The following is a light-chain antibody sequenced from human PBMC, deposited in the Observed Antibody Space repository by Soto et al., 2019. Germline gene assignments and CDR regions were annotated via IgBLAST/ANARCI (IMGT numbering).Light chain of an antibody. CDR1: SSNIGRHT. J-gene: IGLJ1*01. CDR3: AAWDDSLNGHV. Sequence: QSVLTQPPSASGTPGQRVTISCSGGSSNIGRHTVNWYPQLPGTAPKLLIQSSDKRPSGVPDRFSGSTSGTSGSLAISGLQSEDEADYYCAAWDDSLNGHVFGTGTKLTVL. CDR2: SSD. V-gene: IGLV1-44*01.